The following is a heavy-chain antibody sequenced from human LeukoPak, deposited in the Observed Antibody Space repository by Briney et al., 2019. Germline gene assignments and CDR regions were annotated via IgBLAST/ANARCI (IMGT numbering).Heavy chain of an antibody. D-gene: IGHD6-13*01. V-gene: IGHV3-21*04. CDR2: ISSSSSYI. J-gene: IGHJ4*02. CDR3: AKDPSIAAAGVWDY. Sequence: PGGSLRLSCAASGFTFSSYSMNWVRQAPGKGLEWVSSISSSSSYIYYADSVKGRFTISRDNAKNSLYLQMNSLRAEDTAVYCCAKDPSIAAAGVWDYWGQGTLVTVSS. CDR1: GFTFSSYS.